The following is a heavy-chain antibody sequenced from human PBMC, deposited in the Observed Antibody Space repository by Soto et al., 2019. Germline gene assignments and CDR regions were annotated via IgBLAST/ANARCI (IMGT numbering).Heavy chain of an antibody. CDR1: GFTFSSYS. CDR2: ISSSSSYI. V-gene: IGHV3-21*01. D-gene: IGHD3-16*01. CDR3: ASSQKWPMGVYYMDV. Sequence: GGSLRLSCAASGFTFSSYSMNWVRQAPGKGLEWVSSISSSSSYIYYADSVKGRFTISRDNAKNSLYLQMNSLRAEDTAVYYCASSQKWPMGVYYMDVWGKGTTVTVSS. J-gene: IGHJ6*03.